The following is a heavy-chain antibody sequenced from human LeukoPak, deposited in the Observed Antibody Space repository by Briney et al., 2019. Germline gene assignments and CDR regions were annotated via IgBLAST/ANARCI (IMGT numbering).Heavy chain of an antibody. CDR3: AKRGPGVVPGSYDH. CDR1: GFTFNDYA. D-gene: IGHD3-22*01. V-gene: IGHV3-23*01. Sequence: GGSLRLSCVTSGFTFNDYAMNWVRQAPGKGLEWVSAIGANGATFYKDSVEGRFTISRDRANNAVYLQMNGLRAEDSATYYCAKRGPGVVPGSYDHWGQGTLVTVSS. J-gene: IGHJ4*02. CDR2: IGANGAT.